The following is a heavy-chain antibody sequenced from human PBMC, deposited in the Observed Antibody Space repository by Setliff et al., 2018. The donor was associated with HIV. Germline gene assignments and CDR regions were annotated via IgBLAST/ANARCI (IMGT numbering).Heavy chain of an antibody. CDR3: ARAWGGSGYYAFDH. V-gene: IGHV1-69*10. CDR1: GGTFDNYP. D-gene: IGHD5-12*01. CDR2: IIPVLDMP. Sequence: SVKVSCKSSGGTFDNYPINWVRQAPGQGLEWMGGIIPVLDMPHYAQKFQGRVTMTADKSTNTAYMEVTSLRSDDTAVYYCARAWGGSGYYAFDHWGQGTLVTVSS. J-gene: IGHJ4*02.